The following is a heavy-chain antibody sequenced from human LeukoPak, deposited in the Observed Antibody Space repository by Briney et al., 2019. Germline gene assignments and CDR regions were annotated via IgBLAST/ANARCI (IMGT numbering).Heavy chain of an antibody. CDR2: IYSGGNT. CDR3: ARTHKPGIAAAGTNYYYGMDV. D-gene: IGHD6-13*01. CDR1: GFTVSSNY. V-gene: IGHV3-66*01. Sequence: GGSLRLSCAASGFTVSSNYMSWVRQAPGKGLEWVSVIYSGGNTYYADSVKGRFTISRDNSKNTLYLQMNSLRAEDTAVYYCARTHKPGIAAAGTNYYYGMDVWGQGTTVTVSS. J-gene: IGHJ6*02.